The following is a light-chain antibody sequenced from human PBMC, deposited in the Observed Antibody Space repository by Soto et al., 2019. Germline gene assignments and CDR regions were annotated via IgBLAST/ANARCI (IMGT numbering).Light chain of an antibody. Sequence: DIRMTQSPSSLSASVGDRVTITCRASQSISSYLNWYQQKPGKAPKLLIYKASSLESGVPQRFSGSGSGTEFTLTISSLQSEDFAVYYCQQYDNWPPTTFGQGTKVDI. CDR2: KAS. V-gene: IGKV1-5*03. CDR1: QSISSY. CDR3: QQYDNWPPTT. J-gene: IGKJ1*01.